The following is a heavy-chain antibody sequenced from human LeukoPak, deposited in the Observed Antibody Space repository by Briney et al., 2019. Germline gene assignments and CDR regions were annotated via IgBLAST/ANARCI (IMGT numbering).Heavy chain of an antibody. D-gene: IGHD3-3*01. Sequence: GASVKVSCKASGDTFTTYDMNWVRQASGQGLEWMGWMNPKSGNTVYAQKFQGRVTMTRDTSISTAYMELSSLRSEDTAMYYCAIAITIFDYYYMDVWGKGTTVTVSS. CDR1: GDTFTTYD. CDR3: AIAITIFDYYYMDV. CDR2: MNPKSGNT. J-gene: IGHJ6*03. V-gene: IGHV1-8*01.